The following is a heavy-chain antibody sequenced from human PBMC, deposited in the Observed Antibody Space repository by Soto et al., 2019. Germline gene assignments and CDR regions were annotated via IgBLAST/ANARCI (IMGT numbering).Heavy chain of an antibody. CDR3: ARDPLHHGSTFDY. CDR2: ITSSGGTI. D-gene: IGHD3-10*01. J-gene: IGHJ4*02. CDR1: GFTFSDYY. V-gene: IGHV3-11*01. Sequence: PGGSLRLSCAASGFTFSDYYMSWIRQPPGKGLEWISYITSSGGTIYYADSVKGRFTISRDNAKNSLYLRMNGLRAEDTAVYYCARDPLHHGSTFDYWGQGTLVTVSS.